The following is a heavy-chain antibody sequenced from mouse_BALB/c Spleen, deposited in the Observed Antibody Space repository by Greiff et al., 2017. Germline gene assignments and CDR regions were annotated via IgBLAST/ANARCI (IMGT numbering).Heavy chain of an antibody. D-gene: IGHD1-1*01. V-gene: IGHV1-14*01. CDR3: ARGDGSSYDRFAY. Sequence: VQLQQSGPELVKPGASVKMSCKASGYTFTSYVMHWVKQKPGQGLEWIGYINPYNDGTKYNEKFKGKAKLTSDKSSSTAYMELSSLTSEDSAVYYCARGDGSSYDRFAYWGQGTLVTVSA. J-gene: IGHJ3*01. CDR1: GYTFTSYV. CDR2: INPYNDGT.